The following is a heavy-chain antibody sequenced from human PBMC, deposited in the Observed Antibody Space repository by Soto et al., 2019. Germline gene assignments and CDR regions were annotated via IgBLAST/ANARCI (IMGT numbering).Heavy chain of an antibody. CDR3: AREDCGGDCYLTTRNYYFDY. Sequence: PGGSLRLSCAASGFTFSSYAMHWVRQAPGKGLEWVAVISYDGSNKYYADSVKGRFTISRDNSKNTLYLQMNSLRAEDTAVYYCAREDCGGDCYLTTRNYYFDYWGQGTLVTVSS. J-gene: IGHJ4*02. CDR2: ISYDGSNK. CDR1: GFTFSSYA. D-gene: IGHD2-21*02. V-gene: IGHV3-30-3*01.